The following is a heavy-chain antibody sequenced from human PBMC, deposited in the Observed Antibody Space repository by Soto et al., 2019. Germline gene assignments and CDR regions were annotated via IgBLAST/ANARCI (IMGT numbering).Heavy chain of an antibody. CDR1: GGSISSYY. CDR2: IDYSGST. V-gene: IGHV4-59*01. J-gene: IGHJ6*02. CDR3: ARGYSGSYSVASGSYYYYGMDV. D-gene: IGHD1-26*01. Sequence: PSETLSLTCTVSGGSISSYYWSWIRQPPGKGLEWIGYIDYSGSTNYNPSLKSRVTISVDTSKNQFSLKLSSVTAADTAVYYCARGYSGSYSVASGSYYYYGMDVWAKGPRSPSP.